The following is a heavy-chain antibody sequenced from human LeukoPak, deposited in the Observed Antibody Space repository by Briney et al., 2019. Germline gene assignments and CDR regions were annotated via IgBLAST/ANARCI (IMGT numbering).Heavy chain of an antibody. Sequence: GGSLRLSCAASGFTFSSYSINWVRQAPGKGLEWVSSISGSSSYIYYADSVKGRFTISRDNAKNSLYLQMNSLRAEDTAMYYCARGSGSSSWYNPIDYWGRGTLVTVSS. CDR3: ARGSGSSSWYNPIDY. CDR2: ISGSSSYI. J-gene: IGHJ4*02. V-gene: IGHV3-21*01. D-gene: IGHD6-13*01. CDR1: GFTFSSYS.